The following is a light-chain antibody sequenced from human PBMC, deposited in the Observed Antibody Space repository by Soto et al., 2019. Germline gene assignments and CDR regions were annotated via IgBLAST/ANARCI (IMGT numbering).Light chain of an antibody. V-gene: IGLV2-14*01. J-gene: IGLJ2*01. CDR2: DVS. CDR3: RSYTNTGTLAV. CDR1: SSDVGGYNY. Sequence: QSALTQPASVSGSPGQSITISCTGTSSDVGGYNYVSWYQQHPGKAPKLMIYDVSNRPSGVSNRFSGSRSGNTASLTISGLQAEDEADYYCRSYTNTGTLAVFGGGTKLTVL.